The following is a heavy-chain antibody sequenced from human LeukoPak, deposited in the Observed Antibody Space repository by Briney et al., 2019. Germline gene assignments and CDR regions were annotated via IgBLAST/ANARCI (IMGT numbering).Heavy chain of an antibody. V-gene: IGHV3-53*01. J-gene: IGHJ4*02. CDR1: GFTVSSNY. Sequence: GGSLRLSCAASGFTVSSNYMSWVRQAPGKGLEWVSVICSGGSTYYADSVKGRFTISRDNPKNTLYLQMNSLRAEDTAVYYCARGHSYLEGFDYWGQGTLVTVSS. CDR3: ARGHSYLEGFDY. CDR2: ICSGGST. D-gene: IGHD1-26*01.